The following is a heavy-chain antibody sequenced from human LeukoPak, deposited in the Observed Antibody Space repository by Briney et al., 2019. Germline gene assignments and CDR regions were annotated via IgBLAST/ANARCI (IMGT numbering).Heavy chain of an antibody. CDR2: ISWNSGSI. Sequence: PGRSLRLSCAASGFTFDDYAMHWVRQAPGKGLEWVSGISWNSGSIGYADSVKGRFTISRDNAKNSLYLQMNSLRAEDTALYYCAKDGRIAAAGGWFDPWGQGTLVTVSS. CDR1: GFTFDDYA. CDR3: AKDGRIAAAGGWFDP. V-gene: IGHV3-9*01. J-gene: IGHJ5*02. D-gene: IGHD6-13*01.